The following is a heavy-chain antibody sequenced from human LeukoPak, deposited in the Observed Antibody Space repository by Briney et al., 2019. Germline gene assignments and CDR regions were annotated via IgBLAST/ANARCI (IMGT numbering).Heavy chain of an antibody. Sequence: GGSLRLSCAASGFTFSSYGMHWVRQAPGKGLEWVAVIWYDGSNKCYADSVKGRFTIYRDNSKNTLYLQMNSLRAEDTAVYYCAKDLGRLGELSLDYWGQGTLVTVSS. CDR3: AKDLGRLGELSLDY. D-gene: IGHD3-16*02. CDR2: IWYDGSNK. V-gene: IGHV3-33*06. J-gene: IGHJ4*02. CDR1: GFTFSSYG.